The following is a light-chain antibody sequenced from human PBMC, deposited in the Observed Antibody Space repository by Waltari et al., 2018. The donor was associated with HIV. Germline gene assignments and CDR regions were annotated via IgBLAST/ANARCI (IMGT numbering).Light chain of an antibody. J-gene: IGLJ1*01. CDR2: EDK. V-gene: IGLV3-10*01. CDR1: ALTIGS. CDR3: YSTDNCGSHSGV. Sequence: SFELTQPPSVSVSPGQTATIACTGNALTIGSPYWYRQKARRAPRLVVYEDKKRTAVIPARFLGSMSGTTATLVIRGAPAEDAGDYYCYSTDNCGSHSGVFGTGT.